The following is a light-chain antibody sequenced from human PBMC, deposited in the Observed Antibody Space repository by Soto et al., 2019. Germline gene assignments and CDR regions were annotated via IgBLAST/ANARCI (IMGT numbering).Light chain of an antibody. CDR1: QSVTSY. Sequence: EIVLTQSPATLSLSPGERVTLXXRASQSVTSYLSWYQQRPGQAPRLXXNDSSRRATGIPDRFSGSGSGADFTLTISSLEPEDFAVYYCQHRSNWPLSTFGPGTRLEIK. J-gene: IGKJ5*01. CDR3: QHRSNWPLST. CDR2: DSS. V-gene: IGKV3-11*01.